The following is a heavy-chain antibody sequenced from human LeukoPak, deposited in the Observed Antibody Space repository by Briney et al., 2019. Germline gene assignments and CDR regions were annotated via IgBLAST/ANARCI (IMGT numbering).Heavy chain of an antibody. D-gene: IGHD2-2*01. J-gene: IGHJ6*02. V-gene: IGHV3-33*01. CDR3: ARLGYCSSRSCYYGMDV. CDR2: IWYDGSNK. CDR1: GFTFSSYG. Sequence: GGSLRLSCAASGFTFSSYGMHWVRQAPGKGLEWVAVIWYDGSNKYYADSVKGRFTISVDKSSSTAYLQWSSLKASDTAMYYCARLGYCSSRSCYYGMDVWGQGTTVTVSS.